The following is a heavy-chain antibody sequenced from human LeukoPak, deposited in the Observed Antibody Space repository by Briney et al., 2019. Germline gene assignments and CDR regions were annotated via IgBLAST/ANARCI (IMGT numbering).Heavy chain of an antibody. D-gene: IGHD5-12*01. V-gene: IGHV5-51*01. CDR2: IYPADSDT. J-gene: IGHJ4*02. CDR3: ARLFSGNYNLAFDY. CDR1: GYNFTNYW. Sequence: GESLKISCKGSGYNFTNYWIGWVRQMPGQGLEWMGIIYPADSDTRYSPSFQGQVTISADKSISTAYLQWSSLKASDTAMYYCARLFSGNYNLAFDYWGQGTLVTVSS.